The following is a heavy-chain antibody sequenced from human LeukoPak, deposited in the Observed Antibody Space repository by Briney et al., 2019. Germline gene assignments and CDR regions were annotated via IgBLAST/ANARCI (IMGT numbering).Heavy chain of an antibody. CDR2: IYYSGST. CDR3: ARKESVWFGEGYFDY. V-gene: IGHV4-59*01. Sequence: SETLSLTCTVSGGSISSYDWSWIRQPPGKGLEWIGYIYYSGSTNYNPSLKSRVTISVDTSKNQFSLKLSSVTAADTAVYYCARKESVWFGEGYFDYWGQGTLVTVSS. J-gene: IGHJ4*02. D-gene: IGHD3-10*01. CDR1: GGSISSYD.